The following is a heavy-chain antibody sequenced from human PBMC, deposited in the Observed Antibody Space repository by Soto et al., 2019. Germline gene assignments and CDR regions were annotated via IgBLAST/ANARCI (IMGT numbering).Heavy chain of an antibody. J-gene: IGHJ5*02. CDR3: ARGPRVVVAASNGWFDP. D-gene: IGHD2-15*01. Sequence: QVQLVQSGAEVKKPGASVKVSCKASGYTFTSYYMHWVRQAPGQGLEWMGIINPSGGSTSYAQKFQGRVTMTRDTSTRTVYMELSSLRSEDTAVYYCARGPRVVVAASNGWFDPWGQGTLVSVSS. CDR1: GYTFTSYY. CDR2: INPSGGST. V-gene: IGHV1-46*03.